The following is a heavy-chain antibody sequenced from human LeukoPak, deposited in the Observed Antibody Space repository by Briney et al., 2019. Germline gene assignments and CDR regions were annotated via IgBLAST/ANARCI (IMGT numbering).Heavy chain of an antibody. D-gene: IGHD6-13*01. CDR3: ASFRGSSSSSVDY. CDR1: GGSINSSGYY. J-gene: IGHJ4*02. V-gene: IGHV4-39*01. CDR2: HYYSGST. Sequence: SETLSLTCTVSGGSINSSGYYWGWIRQPPGKGLEWIGSHYYSGSTYYNPSLKSRVIISVDTSKNQFSLKLNSVTAADTAVYYCASFRGSSSSSVDYWGQGTLVTVSS.